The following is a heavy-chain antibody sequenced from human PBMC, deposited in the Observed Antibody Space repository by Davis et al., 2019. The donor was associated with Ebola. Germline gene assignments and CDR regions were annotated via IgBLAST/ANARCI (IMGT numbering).Heavy chain of an antibody. CDR2: IRSKANSYAT. CDR3: TTGGGYDY. D-gene: IGHD3-22*01. J-gene: IGHJ4*02. V-gene: IGHV3-73*01. CDR1: GFTFSGSA. Sequence: GESLKISCAASGFTFSGSAMHWVRQASGKGLEWVGRIRSKANSYATAYAASVKGRFTISRDDSKNTLYLQMNSLKTEDTAVYYCTTGGGYDYWGQGTLVTVSS.